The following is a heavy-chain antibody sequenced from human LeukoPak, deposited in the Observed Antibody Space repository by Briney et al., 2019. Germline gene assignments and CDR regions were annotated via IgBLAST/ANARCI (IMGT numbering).Heavy chain of an antibody. V-gene: IGHV4-59*08. CDR3: ARLAYGRSSYYFDY. CDR1: GGSISSYY. D-gene: IGHD6-6*01. CDR2: IYYSGST. Sequence: SETLSLTCTVSGGSISSYYWSWIRQPPGKGLEWIGYIYYSGSTNYNPSLKSRVTISVDTSKNQFSLKLSSVTAADTAVYYCARLAYGRSSYYFDYWGQGTLVTVSS. J-gene: IGHJ4*02.